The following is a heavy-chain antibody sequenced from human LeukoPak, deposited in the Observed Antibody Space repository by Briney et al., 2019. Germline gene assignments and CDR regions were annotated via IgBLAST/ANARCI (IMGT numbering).Heavy chain of an antibody. CDR3: ARESLLDYYDFWSGQRAFDP. CDR2: IYYSGST. Sequence: PSETLSLTCTVSGGSISSYYWSWIRQPPGKGLEWIGYIYYSGSTNYNPSLKSRVTISVDTSKNQFSLKLSSVTAADTAVYYCARESLLDYYDFWSGQRAFDPWGQGTLVTVSS. V-gene: IGHV4-59*01. D-gene: IGHD3-3*01. J-gene: IGHJ5*02. CDR1: GGSISSYY.